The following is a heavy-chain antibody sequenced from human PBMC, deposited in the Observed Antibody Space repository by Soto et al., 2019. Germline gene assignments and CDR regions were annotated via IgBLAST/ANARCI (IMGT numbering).Heavy chain of an antibody. CDR3: ERRVQVAGHYLDY. J-gene: IGHJ4*02. Sequence: QLQLQESGPGLVKPSETLSLTCTVSDGSISSSSYYWGWIRQPPGKGLEWIGSIYYSGSTYYNPSLKSRVTIPQAPSKTHSARRVSCVPPAEAAVYYCERRVQVAGHYLDYWGRGPPVTVPS. D-gene: IGHD5-12*01. V-gene: IGHV4-39*02. CDR1: DGSISSSSYY. CDR2: IYYSGST.